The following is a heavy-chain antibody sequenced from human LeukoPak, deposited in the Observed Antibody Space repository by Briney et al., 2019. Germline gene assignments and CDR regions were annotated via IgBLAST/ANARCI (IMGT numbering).Heavy chain of an antibody. Sequence: SETLSLTCSVSDDSITMYYWTWIRQPPGKGLEWIGYVDHTGITNFSPSLNGRVSISRDTTKNLFSLRVRSVTAADTAVYYCARSPDYGDYFDYWGQGTLVTVSS. V-gene: IGHV4-59*01. CDR2: VDHTGIT. CDR1: DDSITMYY. J-gene: IGHJ4*02. D-gene: IGHD4-17*01. CDR3: ARSPDYGDYFDY.